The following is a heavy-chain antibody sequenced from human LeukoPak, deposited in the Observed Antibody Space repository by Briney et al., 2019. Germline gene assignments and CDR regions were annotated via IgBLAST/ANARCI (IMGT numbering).Heavy chain of an antibody. CDR1: GGSFSGYY. CDR3: ARGYYYDTSAYFGY. Sequence: PSETLSLTCAVYGGSFSGYYWSWIRQPPGKGLEWIGEINHSGSTNYSPPLKSRVTISVDTSKNQFSLKVNSVTAADTAVYYCARGYYYDTSAYFGYWGQGTLVTVSS. CDR2: INHSGST. V-gene: IGHV4-34*01. D-gene: IGHD3-22*01. J-gene: IGHJ4*02.